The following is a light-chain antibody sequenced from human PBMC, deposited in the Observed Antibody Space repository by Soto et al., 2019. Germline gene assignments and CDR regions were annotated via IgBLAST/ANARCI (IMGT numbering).Light chain of an antibody. CDR2: WAS. V-gene: IGKV4-1*01. Sequence: DIVMTQSPDSLAVSLGERATINCKSSQSVLFSSNNKNYLAWYQQQPGQPPKLLIYWASTRESGVPDRFSGSGSGTDFTLTISSRQAEDVAVYYCQQYYSTPRTFGQGTKVEIK. CDR3: QQYYSTPRT. CDR1: QSVLFSSNNKNY. J-gene: IGKJ1*01.